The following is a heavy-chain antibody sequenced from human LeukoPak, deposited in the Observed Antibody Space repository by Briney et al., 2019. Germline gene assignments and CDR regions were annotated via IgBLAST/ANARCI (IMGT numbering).Heavy chain of an antibody. CDR2: IFGSGNT. V-gene: IGHV4-4*07. Sequence: SETLSLTCSVSGGSIRGDYWGWIRQPAGKGLEWIGRIFGSGNTNYNPSLKSRLTMSVDTSRNQFSLKLSSVTAADTAVYYCVRTYYDFWTGNDDWGQGTLVTVSS. J-gene: IGHJ4*02. D-gene: IGHD3/OR15-3a*01. CDR3: VRTYYDFWTGNDD. CDR1: GGSIRGDY.